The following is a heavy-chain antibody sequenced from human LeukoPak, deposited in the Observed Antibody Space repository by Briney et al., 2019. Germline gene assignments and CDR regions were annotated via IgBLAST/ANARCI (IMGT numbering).Heavy chain of an antibody. CDR2: ISGSGGST. CDR1: GFTFSSYS. CDR3: AKISMLRFLEW. V-gene: IGHV3-23*01. J-gene: IGHJ4*02. Sequence: QPGGSLRLSCAASGFTFSSYSMNWVRQAPGKGLEWVSAISGSGGSTYYADSVKGRFTISRDNSKNTLYLQMNSLRAEDTAVYYCAKISMLRFLEWWGQGTLVTVSS. D-gene: IGHD3-3*01.